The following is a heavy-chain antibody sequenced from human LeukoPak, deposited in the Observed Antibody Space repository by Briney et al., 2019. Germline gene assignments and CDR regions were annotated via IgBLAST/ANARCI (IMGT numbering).Heavy chain of an antibody. CDR1: GVTFSNYV. D-gene: IGHD4-23*01. CDR2: ISGSGGGT. J-gene: IGHJ4*02. Sequence: GGTLRLSCAASGVTFSNYVMKWVRQAPGEGPEWVSSISGSGGGTYYADSVKGPFTMSRDNSKDTLYLQMTSLRAEDTAIYYCAKLEEVYGGGFEYWGQGTLVTVSS. V-gene: IGHV3-23*01. CDR3: AKLEEVYGGGFEY.